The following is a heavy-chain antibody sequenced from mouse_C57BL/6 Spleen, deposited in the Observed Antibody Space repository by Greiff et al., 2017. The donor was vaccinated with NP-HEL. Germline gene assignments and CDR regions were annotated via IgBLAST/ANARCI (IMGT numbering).Heavy chain of an antibody. J-gene: IGHJ1*03. CDR2: IDPSDCET. V-gene: IGHV1-52*01. Sequence: QVQLQQPGAELVRPGSSVKLFCQASGYTFSSYWMHWVKQRPIQGLEWIGNIDPSDCETHYNQKFKDKATLTVVKSFSTAYMQLSSVTSEDSAVYDCAYGYYVYGDWYCDVWGTGTTVTVSS. CDR1: GYTFSSYW. CDR3: AYGYYVYGDWYCDV. D-gene: IGHD2-14*01.